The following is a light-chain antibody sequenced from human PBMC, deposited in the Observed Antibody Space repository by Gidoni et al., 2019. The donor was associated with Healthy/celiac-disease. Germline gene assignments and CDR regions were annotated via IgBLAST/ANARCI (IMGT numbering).Light chain of an antibody. J-gene: IGLJ3*02. CDR3: SSYTSSSTLV. CDR1: SSDAGGYNY. V-gene: IGLV2-14*01. CDR2: DVS. Sequence: QSALTQPASVSGSPGQSITLSCTGTSSDAGGYNYVSWYQQHPGTAPKLMIYDVSNRPSGVSNRFSGSKSGNTASLTISGLQAEDEADYYCSSYTSSSTLVFGGGTKLTVL.